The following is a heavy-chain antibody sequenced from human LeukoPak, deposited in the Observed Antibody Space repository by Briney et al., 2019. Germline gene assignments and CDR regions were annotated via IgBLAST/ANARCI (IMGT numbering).Heavy chain of an antibody. J-gene: IGHJ4*02. Sequence: SETLSLTCAVYGGSFSGYYWSWIRQPPGKGLEWIGEINHSGSTNYNPSLKSRVTISVGTSKNQFSLKLSSVTAADTAVYYCARGQVGRAGTFRIWAYFDHWGQGTLVIVSS. D-gene: IGHD6-19*01. CDR3: ARGQVGRAGTFRIWAYFDH. CDR2: INHSGST. V-gene: IGHV4-34*01. CDR1: GGSFSGYY.